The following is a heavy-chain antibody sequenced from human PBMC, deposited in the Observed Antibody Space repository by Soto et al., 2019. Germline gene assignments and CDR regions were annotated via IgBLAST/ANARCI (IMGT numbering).Heavy chain of an antibody. J-gene: IGHJ6*02. V-gene: IGHV4-30-2*01. CDR2: IYHSGST. D-gene: IGHD2-21*02. Sequence: QLQLQESGSGLVKPSQTLSLTCAVSGGSISSGGYSWSWIRQPPGKGLEWIGYIYHSGSTYYNPSLKSRVTISVDRYKNQFSRKLSSVTAADTAVYYCAVVTWTPYYYGMDVWGQGTTVTVSS. CDR3: AVVTWTPYYYGMDV. CDR1: GGSISSGGYS.